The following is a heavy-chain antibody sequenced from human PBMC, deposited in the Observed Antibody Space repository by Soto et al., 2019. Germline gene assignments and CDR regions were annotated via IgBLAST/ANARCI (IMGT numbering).Heavy chain of an antibody. Sequence: EVQLVESGGGLIQPGGSLRLSCAASGFTVSSNYMSWVRQAPGKGLEWVSVIYSGGSTYYADSVKGRFTISRDNSKNTLYLQMNSLRAEDTAVYYCARGYSRTWNELNFDYWGQGTLVTVSS. D-gene: IGHD1-1*01. CDR3: ARGYSRTWNELNFDY. V-gene: IGHV3-53*01. J-gene: IGHJ4*02. CDR1: GFTVSSNY. CDR2: IYSGGST.